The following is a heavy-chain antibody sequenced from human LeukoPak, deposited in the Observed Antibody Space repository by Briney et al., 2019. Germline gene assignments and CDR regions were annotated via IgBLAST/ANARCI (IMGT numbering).Heavy chain of an antibody. CDR2: VDPEDGET. D-gene: IGHD3-3*01. J-gene: IGHJ6*03. Sequence: GATVRISCKASGYTFTSYYMHWVQQAPGKGLEWMGRVDPEDGETIYAEKFQGRVTITADTSTDTAYMELSSLRSEDTAVYYCARKAHYDFWSGPVLYYMDVWGKGTTVTVSS. V-gene: IGHV1-69-2*01. CDR3: ARKAHYDFWSGPVLYYMDV. CDR1: GYTFTSYY.